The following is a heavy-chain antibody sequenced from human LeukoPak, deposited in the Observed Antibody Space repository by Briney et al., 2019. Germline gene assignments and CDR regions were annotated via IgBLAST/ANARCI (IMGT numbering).Heavy chain of an antibody. J-gene: IGHJ4*02. Sequence: PGGSPRLSCVTSGLNFRKYWMSWVRQAPGKGLEWVANINQDGSEKYFVDSVKGRFTISRDNAENSLYLQMSSLGAEDTAVYYCATHEILTGYPYFDYWGQGTLVTVSS. CDR1: GLNFRKYW. D-gene: IGHD3-9*01. V-gene: IGHV3-7*01. CDR3: ATHEILTGYPYFDY. CDR2: INQDGSEK.